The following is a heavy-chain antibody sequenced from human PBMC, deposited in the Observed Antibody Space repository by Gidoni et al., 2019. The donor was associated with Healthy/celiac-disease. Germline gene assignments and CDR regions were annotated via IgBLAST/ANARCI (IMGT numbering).Heavy chain of an antibody. CDR1: GYTFTSYA. CDR2: INAGNGNT. D-gene: IGHD7-27*01. V-gene: IGHV1-3*01. CDR3: ARDSTNWGAYFDY. J-gene: IGHJ4*02. Sequence: QVQLVQSGAEVKTPGASVTASCKASGYTFTSYAMHWVRQAPGQRLEWMGWINAGNGNTKYSQKFQGRVTITRDTSASTAYMELSSLRSEDTAVYYCARDSTNWGAYFDYWGQGTLVTVSS.